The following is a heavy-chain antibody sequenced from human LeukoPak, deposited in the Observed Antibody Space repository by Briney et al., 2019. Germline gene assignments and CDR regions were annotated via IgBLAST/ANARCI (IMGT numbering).Heavy chain of an antibody. CDR2: IIPIFGTA. Sequence: SVKVSCKASGGTFSSYAISWVRQAPGQGLEWMGGIIPIFGTANYAQKFQGRVTITADESTSTAYMELSSLRSEDTAVYYCARGEARWLQFFDYWGQGTLVTVSS. V-gene: IGHV1-69*01. J-gene: IGHJ4*02. D-gene: IGHD5-24*01. CDR1: GGTFSSYA. CDR3: ARGEARWLQFFDY.